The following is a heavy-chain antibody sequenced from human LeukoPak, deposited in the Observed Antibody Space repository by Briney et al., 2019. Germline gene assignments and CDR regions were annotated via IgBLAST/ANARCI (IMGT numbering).Heavy chain of an antibody. Sequence: PWGSLRLSCAASGFTFSSYGMHWVLQAPGKGLEWVAVISYDGSNKYYADSVKGRFTISRDNSKNTLYLQMNSLRAEDTAVYYCAKGGIAARPGYGMDVWGQGTTVTVSS. CDR2: ISYDGSNK. CDR3: AKGGIAARPGYGMDV. J-gene: IGHJ6*02. V-gene: IGHV3-30*18. D-gene: IGHD6-6*01. CDR1: GFTFSSYG.